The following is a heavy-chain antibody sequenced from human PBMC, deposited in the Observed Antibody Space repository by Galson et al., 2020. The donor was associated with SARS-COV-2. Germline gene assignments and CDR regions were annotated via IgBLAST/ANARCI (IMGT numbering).Heavy chain of an antibody. J-gene: IGHJ6*02. Sequence: ASVKVSCKASGYTFTSYGISWVRQAPGQGLEWMGWISAYNGHTNYAQKLQGRVTMTTDTSTSTAYMELRSLRSDDTAVYYCASTMTTVYYYYGMDVWGQGTTVTVSS. D-gene: IGHD4-4*01. CDR2: ISAYNGHT. CDR3: ASTMTTVYYYYGMDV. V-gene: IGHV1-18*04. CDR1: GYTFTSYG.